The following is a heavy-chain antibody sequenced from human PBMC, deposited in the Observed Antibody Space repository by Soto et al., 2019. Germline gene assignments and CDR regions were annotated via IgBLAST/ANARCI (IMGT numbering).Heavy chain of an antibody. CDR3: ARGSYGYQRGYHYYYGLDV. CDR2: LIPLFGTA. Sequence: QVQLVQSGAEVKKPGSSVKVSCKASGGTFSSYGIGWVRQAPGQGLEWMGGLIPLFGTANYAQKFQGRVTITADESATTTYLDLSSLKSEDTAVYYCARGSYGYQRGYHYYYGLDVWGQGTTVTVSS. D-gene: IGHD5-12*01. V-gene: IGHV1-69*01. CDR1: GGTFSSYG. J-gene: IGHJ6*02.